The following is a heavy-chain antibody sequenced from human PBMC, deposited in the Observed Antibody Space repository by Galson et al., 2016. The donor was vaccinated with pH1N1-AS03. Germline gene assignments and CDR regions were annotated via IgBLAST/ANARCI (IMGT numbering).Heavy chain of an antibody. CDR1: GSTFGSYA. J-gene: IGHJ6*02. V-gene: IGHV1-69*13. CDR3: ARPSDRDVVYYYYGMYV. D-gene: IGHD2-8*02. CDR2: ISPIFGRT. Sequence: SVKVSCKASGSTFGSYAISWVRQAPGQGLEWMGGISPIFGRTNYAQKFQDRITITGDVFKRTACRELNNLRSDDTAVYFCARPSDRDVVYYYYGMYVGGQGTTVTVFS.